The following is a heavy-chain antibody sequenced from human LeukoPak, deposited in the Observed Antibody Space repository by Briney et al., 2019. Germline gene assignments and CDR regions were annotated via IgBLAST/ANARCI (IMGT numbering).Heavy chain of an antibody. Sequence: ASVKVSCKASGYTFTGYYMHWVRQAPGQGLEWMGWINPNSGGTNYAQKFQGRVTMTRDTSISTAYMELSRLRSEDTAVYYCAASGGEYAIAAPDYWGQGTLVTVSS. CDR3: AASGGEYAIAAPDY. D-gene: IGHD2-8*01. CDR2: INPNSGGT. V-gene: IGHV1-2*02. CDR1: GYTFTGYY. J-gene: IGHJ4*02.